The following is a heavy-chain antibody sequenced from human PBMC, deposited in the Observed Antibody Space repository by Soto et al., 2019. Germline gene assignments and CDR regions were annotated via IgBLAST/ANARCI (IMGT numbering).Heavy chain of an antibody. J-gene: IGHJ6*02. V-gene: IGHV3-30*18. CDR2: ISYDGSNK. D-gene: IGHD6-13*01. Sequence: QVQLVESGGGVVQPGRSLRLSCAASGFTFSSYGMHWVRQAPGKGLEWVAVISYDGSNKYYADSVKGRFTISRDNSKNTLYLQMNSLLAEDTAVYYCAKVKGYSSSWYYYYYGMDVWGQGTTVTVSS. CDR1: GFTFSSYG. CDR3: AKVKGYSSSWYYYYYGMDV.